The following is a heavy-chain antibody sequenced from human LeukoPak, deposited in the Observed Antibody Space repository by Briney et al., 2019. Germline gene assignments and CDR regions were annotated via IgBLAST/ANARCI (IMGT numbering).Heavy chain of an antibody. V-gene: IGHV1-2*02. J-gene: IGHJ5*02. CDR1: GYTFTGYY. D-gene: IGHD3-10*01. CDR2: INPNSGGT. Sequence: ASVKVSCKASGYTFTGYYIHWVRQAPGQGLEWMGWINPNSGGTNYAQKFQGRVTMTRDTSISTAYMELSRLRSDDTAVYYCARDLLITMVRGVIRPNFDPWGQGTLVTVSS. CDR3: ARDLLITMVRGVIRPNFDP.